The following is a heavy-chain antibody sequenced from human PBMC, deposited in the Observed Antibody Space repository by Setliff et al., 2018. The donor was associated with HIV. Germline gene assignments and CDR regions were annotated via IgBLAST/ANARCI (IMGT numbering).Heavy chain of an antibody. CDR2: MNPNSGNT. D-gene: IGHD3-10*01. CDR1: EYTFTNYD. V-gene: IGHV1-8*03. J-gene: IGHJ1*01. Sequence: ASVKVSCKASEYTFTNYDINWVRQATGQGLEWMGWMNPNSGNTGYAQKFQGRVTITRNTPISTAYMELSSLRSDDTAVYYCARVVVRGVTFIAEYFQHWGQGTLVTVSS. CDR3: ARVVVRGVTFIAEYFQH.